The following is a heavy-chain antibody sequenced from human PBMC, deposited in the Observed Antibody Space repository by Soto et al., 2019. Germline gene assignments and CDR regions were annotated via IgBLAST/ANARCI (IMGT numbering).Heavy chain of an antibody. V-gene: IGHV3-30-3*01. CDR3: ARAYSTGWSLPFDN. CDR2: MSYDGSNK. J-gene: IGHJ4*02. D-gene: IGHD6-19*01. Sequence: QVQLVESGGGVVQPEKSLRLSCAASGFTCSSYTMHWVRQAPGKGLEWVAVMSYDGSNKYYADSVKGRFTISRDNXMNTLYLQMNSLRTDDTAVYYWARAYSTGWSLPFDNWGQGTLVTVSS. CDR1: GFTCSSYT.